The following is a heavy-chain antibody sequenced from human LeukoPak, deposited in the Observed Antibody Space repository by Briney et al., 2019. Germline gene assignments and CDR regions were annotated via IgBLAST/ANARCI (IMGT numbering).Heavy chain of an antibody. D-gene: IGHD6-13*01. V-gene: IGHV4-4*07. Sequence: SETLSLTCTVSGGSITSAYGSWIRHPPGKRLGWVGRINRGGSTINNPYPTSRVAMSVQTTNNQLSFKLNSVTGADTAVFCCAGETGQQPYPDYWGQGALVTVSS. CDR3: AGETGQQPYPDY. CDR2: INRGGST. J-gene: IGHJ4*02. CDR1: GGSITSAY.